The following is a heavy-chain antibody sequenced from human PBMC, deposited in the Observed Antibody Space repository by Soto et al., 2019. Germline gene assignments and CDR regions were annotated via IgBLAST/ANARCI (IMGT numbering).Heavy chain of an antibody. D-gene: IGHD3-10*01. CDR2: TYYKSKWNN. J-gene: IGHJ6*02. CDR1: GGSVCSTRAS. Sequence: SQTLSLSDAICGGSVCSTRASSNWIRQSPSRGLEWLGRTYYKSKWNNDYALSVKSRITINPDTSKNQFSLHLYSVTPEDTAVYYCTGITWFRGMDVWGQGTPVTVSS. V-gene: IGHV6-1*01. CDR3: TGITWFRGMDV.